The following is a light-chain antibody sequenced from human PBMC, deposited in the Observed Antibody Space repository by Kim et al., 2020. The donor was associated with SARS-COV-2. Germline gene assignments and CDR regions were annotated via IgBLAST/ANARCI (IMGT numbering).Light chain of an antibody. CDR1: KLDDND. CDR2: QDS. J-gene: IGLJ2*01. Sequence: VAHGQTASFCEYGIKLDDNDACWYQQKTGQSPGLVINQDSKRPSGIPGRFSGSNAWNTATLTISGTQAMEEADYYCQAWDSSTAVVFGGGTQLTVL. V-gene: IGLV3-1*01. CDR3: QAWDSSTAVV.